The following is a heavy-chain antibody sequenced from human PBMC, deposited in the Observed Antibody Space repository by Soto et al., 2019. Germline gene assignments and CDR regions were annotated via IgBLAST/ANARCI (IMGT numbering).Heavy chain of an antibody. V-gene: IGHV3-21*01. Sequence: EVQVVESGGGLVKPGGSLRLACAASGFTFSSYKMNWLRQAPGKGLEWASSISSSSDYSSNYIYYADSVRGRFTISRDDAKTSLYLQMNSLRADDTAVYYCAREPVGATKYDYWGQGTLVTVSS. D-gene: IGHD1-26*01. J-gene: IGHJ4*02. CDR3: AREPVGATKYDY. CDR1: GFTFSSYK. CDR2: ISSSSDYSSNYI.